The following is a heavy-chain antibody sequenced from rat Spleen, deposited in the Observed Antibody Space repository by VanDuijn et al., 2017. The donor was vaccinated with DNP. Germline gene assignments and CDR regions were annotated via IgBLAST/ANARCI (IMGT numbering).Heavy chain of an antibody. D-gene: IGHD1-11*01. J-gene: IGHJ2*01. CDR2: INTDGGST. V-gene: IGHV5-58*01. CDR1: GFTFSNYW. Sequence: EVQLVESGGGLVQPGRSLKLSCVASGFTFSNYWMYWIRQAPGKGLEWIASINTDGGSTYYADSVKGRFTISRDNAKSTLYLQMDSLRSEDTATYYCARHGDYGYGDYWGQGVMVTVSS. CDR3: ARHGDYGYGDY.